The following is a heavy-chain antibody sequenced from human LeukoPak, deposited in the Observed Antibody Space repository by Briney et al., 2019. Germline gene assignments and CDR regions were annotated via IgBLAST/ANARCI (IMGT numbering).Heavy chain of an antibody. J-gene: IGHJ5*02. D-gene: IGHD2-15*01. Sequence: AGGSLRLSCAASGFTVSSNYMSWVRQAPGKGLEWVSVIYSGGSTCYADSVKGRFTISRDNSKNTLYLQMNSLRAEDTAVYYCAKANVVAAMADWFDPWGQGTLVTVSS. CDR1: GFTVSSNY. CDR3: AKANVVAAMADWFDP. V-gene: IGHV3-53*01. CDR2: IYSGGST.